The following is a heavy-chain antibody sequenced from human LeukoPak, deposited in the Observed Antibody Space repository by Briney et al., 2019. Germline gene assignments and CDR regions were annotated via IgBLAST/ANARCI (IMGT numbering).Heavy chain of an antibody. V-gene: IGHV4-59*01. CDR2: IYYSGST. D-gene: IGHD3-10*01. CDR1: GGSISSYY. J-gene: IGHJ6*03. Sequence: PSETLSLTCTVSGGSISSYYWSWIRRPPGKGLEWIGYIYYSGSTNYNPSLKSRVTISVDTSKNQFSLKLSSVTAADTAVYYCARDSRSRRTGTYYYMDVWGKGTTVTISS. CDR3: ARDSRSRRTGTYYYMDV.